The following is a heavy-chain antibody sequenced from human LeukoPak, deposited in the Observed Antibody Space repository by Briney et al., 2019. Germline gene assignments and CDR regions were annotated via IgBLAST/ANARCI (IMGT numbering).Heavy chain of an antibody. Sequence: GGSLRLSCAASGFTFSNAWMSWVRQAPGKGLEWVGRIKSKTDGGTTDYAAPVKGRFTISRDDSKNTLYLQMNSLKTEDTAVYYCTHNHHDFWSGYYRDYWGQGTLVTVSS. CDR2: IKSKTDGGTT. CDR3: THNHHDFWSGYYRDY. D-gene: IGHD3-3*01. V-gene: IGHV3-15*01. CDR1: GFTFSNAW. J-gene: IGHJ4*02.